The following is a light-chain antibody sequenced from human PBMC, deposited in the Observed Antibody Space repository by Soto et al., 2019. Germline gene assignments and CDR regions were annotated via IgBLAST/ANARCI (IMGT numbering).Light chain of an antibody. J-gene: IGLJ3*02. CDR1: TSDIGAYNY. CDR3: SSYTTINTVVV. CDR2: DVT. Sequence: QSALTQPASVSGSPGQSITFSCTGTTSDIGAYNYVSWYQHHPGKAPKLLIYDVTDRPSGVSDRFSGSKYGTTASLTISGLQAEDEADYFCSSYTTINTVVVFGGGTKVTVL. V-gene: IGLV2-14*03.